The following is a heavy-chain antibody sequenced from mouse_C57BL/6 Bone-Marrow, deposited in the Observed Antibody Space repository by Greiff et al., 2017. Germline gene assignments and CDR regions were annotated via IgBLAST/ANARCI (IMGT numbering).Heavy chain of an antibody. CDR3: AGNYYGSSWHWYFDV. CDR1: GFTFSDYG. D-gene: IGHD1-1*01. CDR2: ISSGSSTI. V-gene: IGHV5-17*01. J-gene: IGHJ1*03. Sequence: EVQLVESGGGLVKPGGSLKLSCAASGFTFSDYGMHWVRQAPEKGLEWVAYISSGSSTIYYADTVKGRFTISRDHAKNTLFLQMTSLRSEDTAMYYCAGNYYGSSWHWYFDVWGTGTTVTVSS.